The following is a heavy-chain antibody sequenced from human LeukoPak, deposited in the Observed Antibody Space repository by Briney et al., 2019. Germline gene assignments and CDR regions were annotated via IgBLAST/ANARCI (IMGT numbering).Heavy chain of an antibody. CDR1: GFTFRNHG. CDR3: ARDIASRRIDY. Sequence: PGRSLRLSCAASGFTFRNHGMHWVRQAPGKGLEWVAVIWYDGSDKYYSDSVKGRFTISRDNSKNTLDLQMNSLRAEDTAIYYCARDIASRRIDYWGQGTSVTVSS. CDR2: IWYDGSDK. V-gene: IGHV3-33*01. D-gene: IGHD6-6*01. J-gene: IGHJ4*02.